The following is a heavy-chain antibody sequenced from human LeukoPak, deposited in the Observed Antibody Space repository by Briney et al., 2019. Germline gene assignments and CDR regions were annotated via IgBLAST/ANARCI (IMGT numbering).Heavy chain of an antibody. CDR1: GFTFSSYS. D-gene: IGHD2-15*01. Sequence: SGRSLRLSCAASGFTFSSYSMNWVRQAPGKGLEWVSSISSSSSYIYYADSVKGRFTISRDNAKNSLYLQMNSLRAEDTAVYYCARETGSQYCSGGSCYSFNYYSDYWGQGTLVTVSS. J-gene: IGHJ4*02. V-gene: IGHV3-21*01. CDR3: ARETGSQYCSGGSCYSFNYYSDY. CDR2: ISSSSSYI.